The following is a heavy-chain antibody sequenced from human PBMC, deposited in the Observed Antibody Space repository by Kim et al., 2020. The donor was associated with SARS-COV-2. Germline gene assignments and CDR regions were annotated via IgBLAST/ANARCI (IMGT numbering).Heavy chain of an antibody. J-gene: IGHJ5*02. CDR1: GGSISSGGYY. V-gene: IGHV4-31*03. Sequence: SETLSLTCTVSGGSISSGGYYWSWIRQHPGKGLEWIGYIYYSGSTYYNPSLKSRVTISVDTSKNQFSLKLSSVTAADTAVYYCARAPPVYSGYDWYWFDPWGQGTLVTVSS. CDR3: ARAPPVYSGYDWYWFDP. D-gene: IGHD5-12*01. CDR2: IYYSGST.